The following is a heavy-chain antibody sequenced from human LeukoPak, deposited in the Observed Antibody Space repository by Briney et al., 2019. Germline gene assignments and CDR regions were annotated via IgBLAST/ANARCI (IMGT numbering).Heavy chain of an antibody. CDR2: IYYSGSI. CDR1: GGSISSSSYY. D-gene: IGHD4-17*01. V-gene: IGHV4-39*07. J-gene: IGHJ4*02. Sequence: PSETLSLTCTVSGGSISSSSYYWGWIRQPPGKGLEWIGSIYYSGSIYYNPSLKSRVTISVDTSKNQFSLKLSSVTAADTAVYYCARDSTVTTLGDYWGQGTLVTVSS. CDR3: ARDSTVTTLGDY.